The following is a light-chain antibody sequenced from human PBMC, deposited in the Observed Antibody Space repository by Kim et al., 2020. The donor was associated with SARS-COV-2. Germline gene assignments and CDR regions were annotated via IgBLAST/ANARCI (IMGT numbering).Light chain of an antibody. CDR1: QSISSY. V-gene: IGKV1-39*01. CDR2: AAS. CDR3: QQSYSTLALT. Sequence: DIQMTQSPSSLSASVGDRVTITCRASQSISSYLNWYQQKPGKAPKLLIYAASSLQSGVPSRFSGSGSGTDFTLTISSLQPEDFATYYCQQSYSTLALTFGVGTKVDIK. J-gene: IGKJ4*01.